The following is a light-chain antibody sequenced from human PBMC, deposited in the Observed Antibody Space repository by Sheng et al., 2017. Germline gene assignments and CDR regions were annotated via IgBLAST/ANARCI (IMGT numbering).Light chain of an antibody. CDR3: QQYNNWHWT. CDR2: GAS. V-gene: IGKV3-15*01. J-gene: IGKJ1*01. CDR1: QNVGSG. Sequence: EIVLTQSPATLSLSPGERATLSCRTSQNVGSGSLAWYQQKPGQAPRLLIYGASTMATGIPARFSGSGSGTEFTLTISSLQSEDFAVYYCQQYNNWHWTFGQGTKVEIK.